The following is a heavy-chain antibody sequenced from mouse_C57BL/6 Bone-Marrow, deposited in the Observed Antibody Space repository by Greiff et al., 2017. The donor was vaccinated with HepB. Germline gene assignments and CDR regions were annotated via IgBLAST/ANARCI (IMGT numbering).Heavy chain of an antibody. Sequence: EVQRVESGGDLVKPGGSLKLSCAASGYTFSSYGMSWVRQSPDKRLEWVGTISGGGSYTYYPDSVKGRFTISRDNAKNTVYLQLSSLKSEDTAMYYWARHLRFSAIVAALDYYAVDYGGRGTAITVTS. CDR2: ISGGGSYT. D-gene: IGHD1-1*01. J-gene: IGHJ4*01. CDR1: GYTFSSYG. CDR3: ARHLRFSAIVAALDYYAVDY. V-gene: IGHV5-6*01.